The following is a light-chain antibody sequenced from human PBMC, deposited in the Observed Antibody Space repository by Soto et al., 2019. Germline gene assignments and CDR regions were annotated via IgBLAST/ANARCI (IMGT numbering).Light chain of an antibody. Sequence: DIQMTQSPSTLSGSVGDRVTITCRASQTISSWLAFYHQKPGKAPKLLIYKASTLKSGVPSRFSGSGSGTEFTLTISSLQHDDFATYYCQHYNSYSEAFGQGTKVDIK. J-gene: IGKJ1*01. CDR1: QTISSW. CDR2: KAS. CDR3: QHYNSYSEA. V-gene: IGKV1-5*03.